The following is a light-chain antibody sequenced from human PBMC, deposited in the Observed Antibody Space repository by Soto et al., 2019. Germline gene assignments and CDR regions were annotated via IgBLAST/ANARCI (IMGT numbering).Light chain of an antibody. CDR3: QHYNAYPVT. V-gene: IGKV1-5*03. CDR1: QSISSW. J-gene: IGKJ4*01. CDR2: QAS. Sequence: DIQMTQSPSTLSASVGDRVTITCRASQSISSWLAWYQQKPGKAPKLLIYQASSLQSGVPSRFSGSGSETEFTLTISSLLPDDFATYYCQHYNAYPVTFGGGTKVDIK.